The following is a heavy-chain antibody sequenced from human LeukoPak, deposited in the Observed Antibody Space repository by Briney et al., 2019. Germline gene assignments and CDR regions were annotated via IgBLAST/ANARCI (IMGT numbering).Heavy chain of an antibody. CDR1: GFTVSSSF. CDR3: ARGDSSWYLGY. CDR2: IYSGGTI. V-gene: IGHV3-53*01. J-gene: IGHJ4*02. D-gene: IGHD6-13*01. Sequence: PGGSLRLSCAASGFTVSSSFMSWVRQAPGKGLEWVSIIYSGGTIYYADSVRGRFTLSRDNSKNTLYLQMNTLSAEDTAVYYCARGDSSWYLGYWGQGTLVTVSS.